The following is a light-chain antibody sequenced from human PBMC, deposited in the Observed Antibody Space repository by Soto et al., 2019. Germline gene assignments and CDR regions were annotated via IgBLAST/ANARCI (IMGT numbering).Light chain of an antibody. CDR3: HQRSNWPLT. CDR2: DVS. Sequence: EVVLTQSPDTLSLSPGGSVTLSCRASQSVSSYLAWYQQRPGQALRLLIYDVSKRATGIPARFSGSGSRTDFTLTINSLEPEDFAIYFCHQRSNWPLTFGGGTKLEIK. J-gene: IGKJ4*01. CDR1: QSVSSY. V-gene: IGKV3-11*01.